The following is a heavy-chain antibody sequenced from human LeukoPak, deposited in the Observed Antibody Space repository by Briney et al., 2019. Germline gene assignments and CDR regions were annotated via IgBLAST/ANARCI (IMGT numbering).Heavy chain of an antibody. Sequence: SETLSLTCSVSYGSISSYYWSWIRQPPGKGLEWIGYIYFSGSTNYNPSLKSRVTISVDTSKNQFSLKLSSVTAADTAVYYCARHRRGRWFGELPISVVTATGTLKNWFDPWGQGTLVTVSS. CDR2: IYFSGST. CDR3: ARHRRGRWFGELPISVVTATGTLKNWFDP. V-gene: IGHV4-59*08. CDR1: YGSISSYY. D-gene: IGHD3-10*01. J-gene: IGHJ5*02.